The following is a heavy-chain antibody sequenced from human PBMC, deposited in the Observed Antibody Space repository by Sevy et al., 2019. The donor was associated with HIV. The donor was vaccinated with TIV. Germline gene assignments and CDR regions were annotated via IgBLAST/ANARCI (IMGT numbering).Heavy chain of an antibody. CDR3: SRALATVLTPEYYFDY. CDR1: GLSFDDYA. V-gene: IGHV3-49*03. D-gene: IGHD4-17*01. CDR2: ITRNSYEAYGGTT. Sequence: GGSLRLSCTTSGLSFDDYAMSWFRQAPGKGLEWVAIITRNSYEAYGGTTEYAASVKGRFTISRDDSESIAYLQMNSLKTADTAVYYCSRALATVLTPEYYFDYWGQGTLVTVSS. J-gene: IGHJ4*02.